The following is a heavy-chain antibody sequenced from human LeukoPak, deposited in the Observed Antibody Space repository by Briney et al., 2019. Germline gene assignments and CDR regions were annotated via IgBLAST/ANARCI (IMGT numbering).Heavy chain of an antibody. CDR3: ARALLAWEWLSHP. CDR1: GYTFTSYD. D-gene: IGHD3-3*01. CDR2: MNPNSGNT. V-gene: IGHV1-8*03. J-gene: IGHJ5*02. Sequence: GASVKVSCKASGYTFTSYDINWLRQATGQGLEWMGWMNPNSGNTGYAQKFQGRVTITRNTSISTAYMELSSLRSEDTAVYYCARALLAWEWLSHPWGQGTLVTVSS.